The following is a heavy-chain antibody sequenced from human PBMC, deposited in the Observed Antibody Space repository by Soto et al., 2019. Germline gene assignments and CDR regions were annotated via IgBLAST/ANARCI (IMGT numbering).Heavy chain of an antibody. D-gene: IGHD2-21*02. CDR2: ITGNAADT. J-gene: IGHJ4*02. CDR1: RFTFGGYA. CDR3: AKAARDCGGDCYSSYFDS. Sequence: GGSLRLSCSASRFTFGGYAMSWVRQAPGKGLEWVSGITGNAADTVYADSVKGRFTISRDNSKNALYLQLNSLRAEDTAVYFCAKAARDCGGDCYSSYFDSWGQGALVTVSS. V-gene: IGHV3-23*01.